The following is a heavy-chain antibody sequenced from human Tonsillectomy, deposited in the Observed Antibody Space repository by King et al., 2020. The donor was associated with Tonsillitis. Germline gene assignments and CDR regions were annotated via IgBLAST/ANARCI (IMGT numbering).Heavy chain of an antibody. CDR1: GGSISSYY. CDR2: IYYSGST. J-gene: IGHJ6*03. D-gene: IGHD3-10*01. Sequence: VQLQESGPGLVKPSETLSLTCTVSGGSISSYYWSWIRQPPGKGLEWMGDIYYSGSTNYNPSLKSRVTISVDTSKNQFSLKLSSVTAADTAVYYCASTRSGRSYYYYMDVWGKGTTVTVSS. V-gene: IGHV4-59*08. CDR3: ASTRSGRSYYYYMDV.